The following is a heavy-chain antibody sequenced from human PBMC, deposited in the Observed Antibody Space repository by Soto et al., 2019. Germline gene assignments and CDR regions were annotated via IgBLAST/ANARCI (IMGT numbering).Heavy chain of an antibody. V-gene: IGHV3-66*01. J-gene: IGHJ6*03. CDR1: GFTVSYNY. CDR2: IDSEDNT. D-gene: IGHD6-6*01. CDR3: TRDRSSSFYYYYYMDV. Sequence: GGSLRLSCAASGFTVSYNYMSWVRQAPGKGLEWVSVIDSEDNTYYQNSVKGRFTISRDNSKNTLYLQMNSLRAEDTAVYYCTRDRSSSFYYYYYMDVWGKGTTVTVSS.